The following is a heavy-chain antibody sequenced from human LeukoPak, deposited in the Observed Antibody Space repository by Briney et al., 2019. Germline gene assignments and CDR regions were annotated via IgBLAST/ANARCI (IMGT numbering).Heavy chain of an antibody. CDR1: GYTFTGYY. J-gene: IGHJ4*02. CDR2: INPNSGGT. CDR3: ARGDPGSYYLYLDY. V-gene: IGHV1-2*02. Sequence: GASVKVSCKASGYTFTGYYMHWVRQAPGQGLEWMGWINPNSGGTNYAQKFQGRVTTTRDTSISTAYMELSRLRSDDTAVYYCARGDPGSYYLYLDYWGQGTLVTVSS. D-gene: IGHD3-10*01.